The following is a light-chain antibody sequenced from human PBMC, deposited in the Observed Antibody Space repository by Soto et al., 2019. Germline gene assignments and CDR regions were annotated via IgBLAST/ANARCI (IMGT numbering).Light chain of an antibody. V-gene: IGKV3-15*01. CDR2: GAS. Sequence: EIVMTQSPATLSVSPGERATLSCRASQSVSSNLAWYQQKPGQAPRLLIYGASTRATGIPARFSGSGSGTEFTLTISSLQSEDFAVYYCQQYKNWPRGPLTFGGGTKVEIK. CDR3: QQYKNWPRGPLT. J-gene: IGKJ4*01. CDR1: QSVSSN.